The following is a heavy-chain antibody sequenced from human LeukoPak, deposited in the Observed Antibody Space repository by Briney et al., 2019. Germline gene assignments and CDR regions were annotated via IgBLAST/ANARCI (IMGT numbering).Heavy chain of an antibody. CDR2: ISSTSSHI. Sequence: PGGSLRLSCGVSGFTFSSYSMNWVRQAPGKGLEWVSYISSTSSHIFYADSVKGRFTISRDNAKNSLFLQMNSLRAEDTAVYYCARRDVTIFGVADDSWGQGTLVTVSP. D-gene: IGHD3-3*01. CDR1: GFTFSSYS. V-gene: IGHV3-48*01. CDR3: ARRDVTIFGVADDS. J-gene: IGHJ4*02.